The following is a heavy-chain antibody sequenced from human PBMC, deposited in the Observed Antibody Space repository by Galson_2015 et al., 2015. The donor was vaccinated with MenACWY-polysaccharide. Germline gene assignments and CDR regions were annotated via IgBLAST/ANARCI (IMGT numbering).Heavy chain of an antibody. CDR3: ARDTGGSDY. Sequence: SLRLSCAASGFSFSDYNMNWVRQAPGKGLEWVSIISSSASYIYYADSVKGRFTISRDNAKNSLYLQMNSLRAEDTAIYHCARDTGGSDYWGQGTLVTVSS. J-gene: IGHJ4*02. CDR1: GFSFSDYN. D-gene: IGHD3-16*01. CDR2: ISSSASYI. V-gene: IGHV3-21*01.